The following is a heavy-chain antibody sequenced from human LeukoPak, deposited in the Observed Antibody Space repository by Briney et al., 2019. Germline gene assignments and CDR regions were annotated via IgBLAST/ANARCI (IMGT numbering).Heavy chain of an antibody. CDR1: GGSFSGYY. CDR2: INHSGST. Sequence: PSETLSLTCAVYGGSFSGYYWSWIRQPPGKGLEWIGEINHSGSTNYNPSLKSRVTISVDTSKNQFSLKLSSVTAADTAVYYCARGKYYSSSWYVWFDPWGQGTLVTVSS. J-gene: IGHJ5*02. V-gene: IGHV4-34*01. D-gene: IGHD6-13*01. CDR3: ARGKYYSSSWYVWFDP.